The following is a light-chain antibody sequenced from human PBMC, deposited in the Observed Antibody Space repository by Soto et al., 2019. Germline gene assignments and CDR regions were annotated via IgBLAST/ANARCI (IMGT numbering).Light chain of an antibody. V-gene: IGKV1-39*01. Sequence: DIQMTQSPSSLSASLGDRVTITCRASQSISSYLNWYQQKPGKAPKLLIYAASSLQSGVPSRFSGSGSGTDFTLTISSLQPEDFATYYCQQSYSTFGGGTKVEIK. J-gene: IGKJ4*01. CDR3: QQSYST. CDR2: AAS. CDR1: QSISSY.